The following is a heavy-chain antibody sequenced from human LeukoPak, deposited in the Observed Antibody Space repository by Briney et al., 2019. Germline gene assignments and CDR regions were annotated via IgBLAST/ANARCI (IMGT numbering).Heavy chain of an antibody. V-gene: IGHV3-74*01. CDR2: INSDGSST. CDR3: ARGYSGTYRIDY. J-gene: IGHJ4*02. CDR1: GFSLSGYW. D-gene: IGHD1-26*01. Sequence: PGGSLRLSRVASGFSLSGYWMYWVRQAPGKGLVWVSRINSDGSSTSYADSVKGRFTISRDNAKNTLSLQMNSLRADDTAVYYCARGYSGTYRIDYWGQGTLVTVSS.